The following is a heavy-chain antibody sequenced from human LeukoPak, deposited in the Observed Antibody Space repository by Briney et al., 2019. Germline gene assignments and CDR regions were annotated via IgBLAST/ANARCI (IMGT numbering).Heavy chain of an antibody. CDR1: GGSFSNYY. V-gene: IGHV4-34*01. CDR2: VYHSGST. CDR3: ARGGAVNGFDV. J-gene: IGHJ3*01. D-gene: IGHD6-19*01. Sequence: SETLSLTCAVYGGSFSNYYWSWIRQIPGKGLEWIGEVYHSGSTDYNPSLKSRITISIDTSKSHFSLKLSSVTVADTAVYYCARGGAVNGFDVWGQGTRVTVSS.